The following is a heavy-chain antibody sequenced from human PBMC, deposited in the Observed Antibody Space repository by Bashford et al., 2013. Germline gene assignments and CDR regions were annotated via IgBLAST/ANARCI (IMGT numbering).Heavy chain of an antibody. V-gene: IGHV4-38-2*01. CDR3: ARAVRWPSDGFDS. Sequence: SSETLSLTCAVFDYSISDGHYWGWVRQPPGKGLEWIGSAYHSASTHYNPSLKSRVTISVDTSKNQFSLRLTSVTAADTAVYYCARAVRWPSDGFDSWGQGTLVTVSS. D-gene: IGHD2-15*01. CDR2: AYHSAST. CDR1: DYSISDGHY. J-gene: IGHJ1*01.